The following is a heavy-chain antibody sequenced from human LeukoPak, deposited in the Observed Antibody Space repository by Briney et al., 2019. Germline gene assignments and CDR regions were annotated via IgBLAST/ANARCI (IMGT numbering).Heavy chain of an antibody. Sequence: PGGSLRLSCAASGFTFSSYAMSWVRQAPGKGLEWVSIISDSGGSTYYADSVKGRFTISRDNSKNTLYLQMNSLRAEDTAVYYCARRNEYTTSYHSWGQGTLVTVTS. CDR3: ARRNEYTTSYHS. V-gene: IGHV3-23*01. CDR2: ISDSGGST. J-gene: IGHJ4*02. CDR1: GFTFSSYA. D-gene: IGHD1-1*01.